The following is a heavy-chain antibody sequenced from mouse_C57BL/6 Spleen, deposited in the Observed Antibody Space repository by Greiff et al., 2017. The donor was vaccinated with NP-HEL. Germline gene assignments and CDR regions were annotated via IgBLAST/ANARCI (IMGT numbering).Heavy chain of an antibody. CDR3: ARYADEYGGTWFAY. D-gene: IGHD1-2*01. Sequence: QVQLQQPGAELVKPGASVKMSCKASGYTFTSYWITWVKQRPGQGLEWVGDIYPGSGSTNYNEKFKSKATLTVDPSSSPAYMQHSSLTSEDSAVYYCARYADEYGGTWFAYWGQGTLVTVSA. J-gene: IGHJ3*01. CDR1: GYTFTSYW. CDR2: IYPGSGST. V-gene: IGHV1-55*01.